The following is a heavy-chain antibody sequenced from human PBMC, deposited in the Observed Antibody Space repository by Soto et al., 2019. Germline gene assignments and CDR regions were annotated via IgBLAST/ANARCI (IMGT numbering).Heavy chain of an antibody. CDR1: GFTFDDYA. V-gene: IGHV3-9*01. J-gene: IGHJ4*02. CDR3: AKDRRKVVVAAPFDY. Sequence: GGSLRLSCAASGFTFDDYAMHWVRQGPGKGLEWVSGISWNSGSIGYADSVKGRFTISRDNAKNSLYLQMNSLRAEDTAVYYCAKDRRKVVVAAPFDYWGQGT. D-gene: IGHD2-15*01. CDR2: ISWNSGSI.